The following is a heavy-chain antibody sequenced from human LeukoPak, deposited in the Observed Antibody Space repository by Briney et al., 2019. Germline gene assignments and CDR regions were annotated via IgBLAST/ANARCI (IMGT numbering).Heavy chain of an antibody. Sequence: GGSLRLSCEASGFTFWNYGVHWVRQAPGKGLEWVSLISYNGGSQYYADSVKGRFTISRDNSKKTVYLQMNSLRTEDTAVYYCARKSSIAAPLKYWGQGTLVTVSS. CDR1: GFTFWNYG. CDR3: ARKSSIAAPLKY. V-gene: IGHV3-30*03. CDR2: ISYNGGSQ. J-gene: IGHJ4*02. D-gene: IGHD6-6*01.